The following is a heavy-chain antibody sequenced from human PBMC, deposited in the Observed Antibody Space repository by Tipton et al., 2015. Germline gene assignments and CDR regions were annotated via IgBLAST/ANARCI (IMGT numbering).Heavy chain of an antibody. Sequence: TLSLTCTVSGGSIGSTGYYWGWIRQPPGKGLEWIGTIYYTGTTYYNPSLQNRVTMSVDTSKNQFSLKLTSVTAADTAVYYCARPLFVFSSSNCALDYWGQGPLLTVSS. V-gene: IGHV4-39*01. CDR1: GGSIGSTGYY. D-gene: IGHD2-2*01. CDR2: IYYTGTT. CDR3: ARPLFVFSSSNCALDY. J-gene: IGHJ4*02.